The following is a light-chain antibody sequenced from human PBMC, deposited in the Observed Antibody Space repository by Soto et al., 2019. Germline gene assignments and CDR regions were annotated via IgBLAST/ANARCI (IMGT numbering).Light chain of an antibody. J-gene: IGKJ1*01. Sequence: EVVVTQSPVTLSLSAGERATLSCRASQSVTSDYLAWYQQKPGQSPRLLMSGASRRATGVPDRFSGSGSGTDFTLTISRLEPEDFAVYYCQHYGHALWAFGQGTKVDIK. CDR1: QSVTSDY. CDR2: GAS. CDR3: QHYGHALWA. V-gene: IGKV3-20*01.